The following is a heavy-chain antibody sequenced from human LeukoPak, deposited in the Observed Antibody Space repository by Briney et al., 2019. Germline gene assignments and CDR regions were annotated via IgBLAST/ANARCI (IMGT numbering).Heavy chain of an antibody. CDR2: ISTSSRYI. J-gene: IGHJ6*03. V-gene: IGHV3-21*01. Sequence: GGSLRLSCAGSGFTFSRFSMNWVRQAPGKGLEWVSSISTSSRYIYYADSVKGRFTISRGNAKTSLYLEMNSLRVEDTAIYYCFGLVPATPQHFQSYMDVWGKGTTVTVSS. D-gene: IGHD2-21*02. CDR3: FGLVPATPQHFQSYMDV. CDR1: GFTFSRFS.